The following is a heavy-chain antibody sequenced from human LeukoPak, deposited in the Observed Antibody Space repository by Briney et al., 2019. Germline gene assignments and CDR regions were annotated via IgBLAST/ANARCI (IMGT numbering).Heavy chain of an antibody. CDR2: IDPSDSYT. CDR3: AGLRGPSRWYDILTAHTENYYYGMDV. Sequence: TGESLKISCKGSGYSFTSYWISWVRQMPGKGLEWMGRIDPSDSYTNYSPSFQGHVTISADKSISTAYLQWSSLKASDTAMYYCAGLRGPSRWYDILTAHTENYYYGMDVWGKGTTVTVSS. V-gene: IGHV5-10-1*01. D-gene: IGHD3-9*01. CDR1: GYSFTSYW. J-gene: IGHJ6*04.